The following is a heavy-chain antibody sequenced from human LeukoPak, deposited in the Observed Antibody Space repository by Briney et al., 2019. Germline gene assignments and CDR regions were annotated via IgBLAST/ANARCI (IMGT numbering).Heavy chain of an antibody. J-gene: IGHJ4*02. CDR3: ARSAAAGTDFPYGY. V-gene: IGHV1-69*04. CDR2: IIPILGIA. Sequence: ASVKVSCKASGGTFSSYAISWVRQAPGQGLEWMGRIIPILGIANYAQKFQGRVTITADKSTSTAYMELSSLRSEDTAVYYCARSAAAGTDFPYGYWGQGTLVTVSS. CDR1: GGTFSSYA. D-gene: IGHD6-13*01.